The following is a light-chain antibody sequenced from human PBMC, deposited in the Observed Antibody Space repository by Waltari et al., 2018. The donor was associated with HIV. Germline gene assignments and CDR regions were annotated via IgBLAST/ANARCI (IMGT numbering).Light chain of an antibody. CDR3: SSYAGSNNRWV. CDR2: EVS. Sequence: QSALTQPPSASGSPGQSVTISCTGTSSDVGGYNYVSWYQTHPGKAPKLMIYEVSKRPAGVPDLFSGSKSGSTASLTVSGLQAEDDADYYCSSYAGSNNRWVFGGGTKLTAL. CDR1: SSDVGGYNY. V-gene: IGLV2-8*01. J-gene: IGLJ3*02.